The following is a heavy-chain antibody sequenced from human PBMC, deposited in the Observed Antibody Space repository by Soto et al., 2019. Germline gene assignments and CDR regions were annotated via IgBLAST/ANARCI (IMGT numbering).Heavy chain of an antibody. CDR3: ARGRGGRIYYGMDV. CDR1: GYTFTTYY. CDR2: IDPSGGST. J-gene: IGHJ6*02. V-gene: IGHV1-46*01. D-gene: IGHD3-16*01. Sequence: ASVKVSCKASGYTFTTYYMHWVRQAPGQGLEWMGIIDPSGGSTSYAQKFQARVTMTRDTSTNTVYMELSSLRSEDTAVHYCARGRGGRIYYGMDVWGQGTTVTVSS.